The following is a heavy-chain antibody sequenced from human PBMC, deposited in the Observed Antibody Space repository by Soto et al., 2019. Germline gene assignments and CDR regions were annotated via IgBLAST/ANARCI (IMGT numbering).Heavy chain of an antibody. V-gene: IGHV1-69*01. J-gene: IGHJ6*02. CDR2: IIPIFGTA. Sequence: QVQLVQSGAVVKKPGSSVKVSCKASGGTFSSYAISWVRQAPGQGLEWMGGIIPIFGTANYAQKFQGRVTITADESTSTAYMELSSLRSEDTAVYYCASRENLIVVGVYGMDVWGQGTTVTVSS. CDR3: ASRENLIVVGVYGMDV. D-gene: IGHD3-22*01. CDR1: GGTFSSYA.